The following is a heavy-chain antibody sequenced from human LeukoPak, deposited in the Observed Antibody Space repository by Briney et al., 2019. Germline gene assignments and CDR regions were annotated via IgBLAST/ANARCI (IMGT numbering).Heavy chain of an antibody. CDR2: IRYDGSNK. CDR1: GFTFSSYG. CDR3: AKDGSRYSYGADY. D-gene: IGHD5-18*01. J-gene: IGHJ4*02. Sequence: PGGSLRLSCAASGFTFSSYGMHWVRQAPGKGLEWVAFIRYDGSNKYYADSVKGRFTISRDNSKNTLYLQMNSLRAEDTAAYYCAKDGSRYSYGADYWGQGTLVTVFS. V-gene: IGHV3-30*02.